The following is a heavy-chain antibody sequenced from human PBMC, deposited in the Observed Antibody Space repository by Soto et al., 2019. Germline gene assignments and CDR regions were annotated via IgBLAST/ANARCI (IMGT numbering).Heavy chain of an antibody. D-gene: IGHD2-2*01. CDR2: INPSGGST. V-gene: IGHV1-46*01. Sequence: ASVKVSCKASGYTFTSYYMHWVRQAPGQGLEWMGIINPSGGSTSYAQKFQGRVTMTRDTSTSTVYMELSSLRSEDTAVYYCAREPDIVVVPAATGPYGMDVWGQGTTVTV. CDR1: GYTFTSYY. CDR3: AREPDIVVVPAATGPYGMDV. J-gene: IGHJ6*02.